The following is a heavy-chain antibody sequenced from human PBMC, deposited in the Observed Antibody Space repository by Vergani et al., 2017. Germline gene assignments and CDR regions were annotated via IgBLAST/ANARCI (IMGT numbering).Heavy chain of an antibody. CDR3: ARAPRGYGAAGFDY. V-gene: IGHV4-39*01. J-gene: IGHJ4*02. D-gene: IGHD3-10*01. CDR1: GSSISSSSYY. CDR2: IYYSGST. Sequence: QLQLQESGPGLVKPSETLSLTCTVSGSSISSSSYYWGWILQPPGKGLEWIGSIYYSGSTYYNPSLKSRVTISVDTSKNQFSLKLSSVTAADTAVYYCARAPRGYGAAGFDYWGQGTLVTVSS.